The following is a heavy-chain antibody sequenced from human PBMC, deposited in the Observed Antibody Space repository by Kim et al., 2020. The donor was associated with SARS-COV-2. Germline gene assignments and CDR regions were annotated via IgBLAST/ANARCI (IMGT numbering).Heavy chain of an antibody. CDR3: ARDPRRQWEPKRNWFDP. V-gene: IGHV4-4*02. CDR1: GGSISSSNW. J-gene: IGHJ5*02. CDR2: IYHSGST. D-gene: IGHD1-26*01. Sequence: SETLSLTCAVSGGSISSSNWWSWVRQPPGKGLEWIGEIYHSGSTNYNPSLKSRVTISVDKSKNQFSLKLSSVTAADTAVYYCARDPRRQWEPKRNWFDPWGQGTLVTVSS.